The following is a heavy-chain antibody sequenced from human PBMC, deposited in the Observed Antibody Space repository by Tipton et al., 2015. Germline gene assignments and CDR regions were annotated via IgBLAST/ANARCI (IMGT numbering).Heavy chain of an antibody. CDR3: ASRYCSGGSCYPYWDY. V-gene: IGHV3-7*01. CDR1: GFTFSSYW. D-gene: IGHD2-15*01. J-gene: IGHJ4*02. CDR2: IKQDGREK. Sequence: GSLRLSCAASGFTFSSYWTSWVRQAPGMGLEWAANIKQDGREKYYVDSVKSRFTISRDIARNSLYLQMNSLRAEDTAVYYCASRYCSGGSCYPYWDYWGPGTLVTVSS.